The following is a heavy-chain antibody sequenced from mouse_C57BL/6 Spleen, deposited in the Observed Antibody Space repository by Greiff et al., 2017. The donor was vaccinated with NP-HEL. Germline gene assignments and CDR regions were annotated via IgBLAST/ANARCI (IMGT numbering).Heavy chain of an antibody. J-gene: IGHJ3*01. CDR3: ASFYDYDAGFAY. Sequence: EVMLVESVAELVRPGASVKLSCTASGFNIKNTYMHWVKQRPEQGLEWIGRIDPANGNTKYAPKFQGKATITADTSSNTAYLQLSSLTSEDTAIYYCASFYDYDAGFAYWGQGTLVTVSA. V-gene: IGHV14-3*01. CDR2: IDPANGNT. D-gene: IGHD2-4*01. CDR1: GFNIKNTY.